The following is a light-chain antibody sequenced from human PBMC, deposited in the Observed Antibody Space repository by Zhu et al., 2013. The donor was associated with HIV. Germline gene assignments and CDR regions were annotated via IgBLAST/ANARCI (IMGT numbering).Light chain of an antibody. CDR2: DAS. CDR3: QQYGSSPLT. Sequence: EIVLTQSPGTLSLSPGERATLSCRASQSVNNYLAWYQQKPGQAPRLLIYDASSRATGIPDRFSGSESGTDFTLTITRLEPEDFAVYFCQQYGSSPLTFGGGTKVELK. V-gene: IGKV3-20*01. J-gene: IGKJ4*01. CDR1: QSVNNY.